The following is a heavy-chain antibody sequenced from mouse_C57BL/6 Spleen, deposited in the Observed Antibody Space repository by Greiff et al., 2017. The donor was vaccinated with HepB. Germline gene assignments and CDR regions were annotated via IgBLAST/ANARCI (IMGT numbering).Heavy chain of an antibody. CDR1: GYTFTNYC. J-gene: IGHJ3*01. V-gene: IGHV1-7*01. CDR2: INPSSGYT. Sequence: QVQLQQSGAELAKPGASVKLSCKASGYTFTNYCMHWVKQRPGQGLEWIGYINPSSGYTKYNQKFKDKATLTADKSSSTAYMQLSSLTSEDSAVYYCARERGCYYGAYWGQGTLVTVSA. D-gene: IGHD1-1*01. CDR3: ARERGCYYGAY.